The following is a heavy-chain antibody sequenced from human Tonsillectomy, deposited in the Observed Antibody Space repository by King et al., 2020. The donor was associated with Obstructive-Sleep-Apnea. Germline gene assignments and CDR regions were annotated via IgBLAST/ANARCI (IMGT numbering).Heavy chain of an antibody. CDR1: GFSFFRYA. J-gene: IGHJ4*02. CDR2: ISGSGGST. D-gene: IGHD3-22*01. CDR3: VKDSDYNSGGYNYPEY. V-gene: IGHV3-23*04. Sequence: VQLVESGGGLVQPGGSLRLSCAASGFSFFRYALTWVRLAPGEGLQWGSAISGSGGSTYYKDSVKGRFTISRDNSKNTLYLQMSSLRVEDTAMYHCVKDSDYNSGGYNYPEYWGQGTLVTVSS.